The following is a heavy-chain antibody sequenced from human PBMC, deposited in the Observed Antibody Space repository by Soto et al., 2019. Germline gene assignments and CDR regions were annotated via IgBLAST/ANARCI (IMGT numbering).Heavy chain of an antibody. CDR2: IYYIGST. CDR1: GGSIIGYY. Sequence: SETLSLTCTVSGGSIIGYYWSWIRQPPGKGLDWIGYIYYIGSTNYNPSLKSRVTISVDTSKNQFSLKLSSVTAADTAVYYCARGLRRQLLNWFDPWGQGTLVTVSS. J-gene: IGHJ5*02. D-gene: IGHD2-2*01. CDR3: ARGLRRQLLNWFDP. V-gene: IGHV4-59*01.